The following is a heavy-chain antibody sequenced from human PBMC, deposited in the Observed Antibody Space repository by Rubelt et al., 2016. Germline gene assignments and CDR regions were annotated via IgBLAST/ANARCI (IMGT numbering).Heavy chain of an antibody. CDR1: GFTFSNAW. J-gene: IGHJ4*02. CDR2: IKSKTDGGTT. V-gene: IGHV3-15*07. D-gene: IGHD6-6*01. Sequence: QLVESGGGLVKPGGSLRLSCAASGFTFSNAWMNWVRQAPGKGLEWVGRIKSKTDGGTTDYAAPVKGRFTISRDDSKNTLYLQMNSLKTEDTAVYYCTTEEYSSSAANYFDYWGQGTLVTVSS. CDR3: TTEEYSSSAANYFDY.